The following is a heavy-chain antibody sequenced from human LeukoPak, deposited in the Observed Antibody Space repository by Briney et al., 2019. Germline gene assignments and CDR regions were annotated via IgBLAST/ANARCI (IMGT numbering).Heavy chain of an antibody. V-gene: IGHV4-59*01. CDR3: ARDLPWFDP. Sequence: KPSETLSLTCTVSGGSISSYYWSWIRQPPGKGLEWIGYIYYSGSTNYNPSLMSRVTISVDTTKNQFSLKLSSVTAADTAVYYCARDLPWFDPWGQGTLVTVSS. J-gene: IGHJ5*02. CDR1: GGSISSYY. CDR2: IYYSGST.